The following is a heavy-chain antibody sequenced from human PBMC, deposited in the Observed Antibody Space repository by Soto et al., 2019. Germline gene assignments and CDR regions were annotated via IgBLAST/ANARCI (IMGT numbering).Heavy chain of an antibody. Sequence: PGGSLRLSCAASGFTFSSYSMNWVRQAPGKGLEWVSSISSSSSYIYYADSVKGRFTISRDNAKNSLYLQMNSLRAEDTAVYYCARERIAATFPPYGMDVWGQGTTVTVSS. CDR2: ISSSSSYI. J-gene: IGHJ6*02. CDR1: GFTFSSYS. CDR3: ARERIAATFPPYGMDV. D-gene: IGHD6-25*01. V-gene: IGHV3-21*01.